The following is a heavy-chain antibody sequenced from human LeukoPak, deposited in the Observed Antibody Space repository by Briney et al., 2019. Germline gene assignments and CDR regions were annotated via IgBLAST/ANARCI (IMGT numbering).Heavy chain of an antibody. V-gene: IGHV1-69*05. Sequence: SVKVSCKASGGTFSSYAISWVRQAPGQGLEWMGRIIPIFGTANYAQKFRGRVTITTDESTSTAYMELSSLRSEDTAVYYCAREADYYDQQAYNWFDPWGQGTLVTVSS. D-gene: IGHD3-22*01. CDR1: GGTFSSYA. J-gene: IGHJ5*02. CDR2: IIPIFGTA. CDR3: AREADYYDQQAYNWFDP.